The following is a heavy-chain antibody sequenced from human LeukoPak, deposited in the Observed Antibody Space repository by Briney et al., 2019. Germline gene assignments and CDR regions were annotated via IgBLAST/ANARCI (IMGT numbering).Heavy chain of an antibody. CDR1: GASISSNNFY. V-gene: IGHV4-39*01. Sequence: SETLSLTCTVSGASISSNNFYWDWIRQPPGKGLEWIGSVHYTGRTRYNPSLKSRVIISVDTAKNQFSLKLNSVSAADTAVFYCARHLEYTLDWGQGTLVTVSS. J-gene: IGHJ4*02. CDR3: ARHLEYTLD. CDR2: VHYTGRT. D-gene: IGHD2/OR15-2a*01.